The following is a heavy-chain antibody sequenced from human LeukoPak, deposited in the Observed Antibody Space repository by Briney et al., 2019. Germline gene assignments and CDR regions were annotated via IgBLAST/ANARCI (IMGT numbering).Heavy chain of an antibody. V-gene: IGHV3-73*01. Sequence: GGSLRLSCAASGFTFSNAWMSWVRQAPGKGLEWVGRIKSKANSYATAYAASVKGRFTISRDDSKNTAYLQMSSLKTEDTAVYYCTRLFAGNWFDPWGQGTLVTVSS. CDR1: GFTFSNAW. CDR3: TRLFAGNWFDP. J-gene: IGHJ5*02. CDR2: IKSKANSYAT.